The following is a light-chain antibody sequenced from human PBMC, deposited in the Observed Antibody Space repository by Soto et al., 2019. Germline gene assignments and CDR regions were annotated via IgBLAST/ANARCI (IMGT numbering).Light chain of an antibody. J-gene: IGLJ2*01. Sequence: QSVLTQPASVSGSPGQSITISCTGSSSDVGRYNHVSWYQQHPGKAPKLVLYDVTNRPSGVSDRFSGSKSDNTASLTISGVQAEDGADYYCSSYTDTGILPFGGGTKVTVL. V-gene: IGLV2-14*03. CDR2: DVT. CDR3: SSYTDTGILP. CDR1: SSDVGRYNH.